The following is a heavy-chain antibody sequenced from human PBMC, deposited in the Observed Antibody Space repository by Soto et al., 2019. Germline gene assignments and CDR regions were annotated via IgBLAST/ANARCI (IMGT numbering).Heavy chain of an antibody. V-gene: IGHV1-18*04. Sequence: ASVNVSCKASGYTFTSYGISWVRQAPGQGLEWMGWISAYNGNTNYAQKLQGRVTMTTDTSTSTAYMELRSLRSADTAVYYCARPSGSTVDYYYGMDVWGQGTTVTVSS. J-gene: IGHJ6*02. CDR3: ARPSGSTVDYYYGMDV. CDR1: GYTFTSYG. D-gene: IGHD3-10*01. CDR2: ISAYNGNT.